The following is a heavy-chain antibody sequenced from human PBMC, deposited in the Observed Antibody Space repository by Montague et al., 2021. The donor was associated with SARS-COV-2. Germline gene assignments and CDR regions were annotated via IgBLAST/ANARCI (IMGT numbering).Heavy chain of an antibody. CDR1: GGSVSSGDFF. V-gene: IGHV4-30-2*05. Sequence: TLSLTCAVSGGSVSSGDFFWTWVRQPPGRGLEWIGSISHSGGSKYNPSLKSRIAPSLDTSANHFSLSLNSVTAADSATYYCARLTVIVDTPGGTLHWFDPWGQGALVTVSS. CDR2: ISHSGGS. J-gene: IGHJ5*02. CDR3: ARLTVIVDTPGGTLHWFDP. D-gene: IGHD2-21*02.